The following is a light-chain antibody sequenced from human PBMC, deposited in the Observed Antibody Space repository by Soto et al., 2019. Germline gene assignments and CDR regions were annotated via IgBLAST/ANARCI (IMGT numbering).Light chain of an antibody. CDR2: EDT. J-gene: IGLJ1*01. V-gene: IGLV2-23*01. CDR1: NSNVGNYNL. CDR3: SSYAGIRTFV. Sequence: QSVLTQPASVSGSPGQSIAISCTGTNSNVGNYNLVSWFQQHPGKAPKLIIYEDTRRPSGVSHRFSGSKSGNTASLTISGLQAEDEAHCYCSSYAGIRTFVFGTGTKITVL.